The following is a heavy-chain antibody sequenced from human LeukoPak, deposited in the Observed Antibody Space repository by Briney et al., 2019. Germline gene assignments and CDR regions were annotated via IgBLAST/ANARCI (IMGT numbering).Heavy chain of an antibody. CDR1: GYTFTGYY. D-gene: IGHD2-2*01. Sequence: ASVKVSCKASGYTFTGYYMHWVRQAPGQGLEWMGWINPNSGGTNYAQKFQGRVTMTRDTSISTAYMELSRLRSDDTAVYYCARVVPGLNWFDPWGQGTLVTVSS. V-gene: IGHV1-2*02. CDR2: INPNSGGT. J-gene: IGHJ5*02. CDR3: ARVVPGLNWFDP.